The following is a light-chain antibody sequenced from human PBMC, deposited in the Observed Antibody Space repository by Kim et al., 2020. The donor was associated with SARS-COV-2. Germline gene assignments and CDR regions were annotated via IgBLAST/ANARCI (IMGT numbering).Light chain of an antibody. V-gene: IGLV2-14*03. CDR2: DVS. J-gene: IGLJ3*02. CDR3: NSGTSSNSWV. Sequence: QSALTQPASVSGSPGQSITISCIGTSSDVGRYDFVSWYQQHPGKAPKLMIYDVSKRPSGVSNRFSGSKSGNTGSLTISGLQPEDEADYYCNSGTSSNSWVFGGGTQLTVL. CDR1: SSDVGRYDF.